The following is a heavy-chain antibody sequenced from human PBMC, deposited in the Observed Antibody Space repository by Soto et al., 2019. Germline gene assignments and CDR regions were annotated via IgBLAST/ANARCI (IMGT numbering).Heavy chain of an antibody. V-gene: IGHV4-30-4*01. Sequence: PSETLSLTCTVSGGSISSGDYHWSWIRQPPGKGLEWIGYIYYSGSTYYNPSLKSRVTISVDTSKNQFSLKLSSVTAADTAVYYCAREIAARIFNWFDPWGQGTLVTVSS. J-gene: IGHJ5*02. CDR1: GGSISSGDYH. D-gene: IGHD6-6*01. CDR3: AREIAARIFNWFDP. CDR2: IYYSGST.